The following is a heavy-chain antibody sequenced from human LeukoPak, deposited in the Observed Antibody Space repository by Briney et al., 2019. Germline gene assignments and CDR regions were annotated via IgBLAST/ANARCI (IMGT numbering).Heavy chain of an antibody. CDR2: ISSSGSIK. D-gene: IGHD6-19*01. CDR3: ARARYTSGWETLDY. V-gene: IGHV3-48*03. Sequence: AGGSLRLSCIASGFAFYSYEMNWVRQAPGKGLEWVSYISSSGSIKHYADSVKGRFTISRDNAKNSLYLQMNSLRAEDTAVYYCARARYTSGWETLDYWGQGTLVTVSS. CDR1: GFAFYSYE. J-gene: IGHJ4*02.